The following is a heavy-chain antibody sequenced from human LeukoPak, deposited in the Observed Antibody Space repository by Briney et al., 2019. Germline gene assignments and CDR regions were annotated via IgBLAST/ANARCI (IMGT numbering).Heavy chain of an antibody. CDR1: GGSISSSNW. CDR2: INHSGST. Sequence: NPSGTLSLTCAVSGGSISSSNWWSWIRQPPGKGLEWIGEINHSGSTNYNPSLKSRVTISVDTSKNQFSLKLSSVTAADTAVYYCARGRATMIVVVSHPGFDYWGQGTLVTVSS. D-gene: IGHD3-22*01. V-gene: IGHV4-4*02. J-gene: IGHJ4*02. CDR3: ARGRATMIVVVSHPGFDY.